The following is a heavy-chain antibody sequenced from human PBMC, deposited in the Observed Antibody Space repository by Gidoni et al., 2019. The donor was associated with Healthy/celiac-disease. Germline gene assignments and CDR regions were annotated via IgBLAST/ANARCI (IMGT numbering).Heavy chain of an antibody. D-gene: IGHD3-10*01. Sequence: QLQLQESGPGLVKPSETLSLTCTVSGGSISSSSYYWGWLRQPPGKGLEWIGSIYYSGSTYYNPSLKSRVTISVDTSKNQFSLKLSSVTAADTAVYYCARLMVRGVYFDYWGQGTLVTVSS. V-gene: IGHV4-39*01. CDR1: GGSISSSSYY. CDR2: IYYSGST. CDR3: ARLMVRGVYFDY. J-gene: IGHJ4*02.